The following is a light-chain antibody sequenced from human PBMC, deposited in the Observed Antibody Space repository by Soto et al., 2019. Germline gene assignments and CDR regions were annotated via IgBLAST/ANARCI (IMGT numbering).Light chain of an antibody. CDR1: QSVSSY. V-gene: IGKV3-11*01. CDR3: QQRSNWGLT. Sequence: EIVFTQSPATLSFSRGERATLSCRASQSVSSYLAWYQQKPGQAPRLLIYDASNRATGIPARFSGSGSGTDFTLTISSLEPEDFAVYYCQQRSNWGLTFGGGTKVDIK. CDR2: DAS. J-gene: IGKJ4*01.